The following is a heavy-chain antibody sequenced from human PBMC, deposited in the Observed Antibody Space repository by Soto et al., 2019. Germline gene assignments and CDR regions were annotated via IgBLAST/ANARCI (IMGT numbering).Heavy chain of an antibody. CDR1: GFTFSSYG. CDR3: ARDHNWAFDY. Sequence: PGGSLRLSCAASGFTFSSYGMHWVRQAPGKGLEWVAVIWYDGSNKYYADSVKGRFTISRDNSKNTLYLQMNSLRAEDTAVYYCARDHNWAFDYWAPGTLVTVSS. D-gene: IGHD1-20*01. CDR2: IWYDGSNK. J-gene: IGHJ4*02. V-gene: IGHV3-33*08.